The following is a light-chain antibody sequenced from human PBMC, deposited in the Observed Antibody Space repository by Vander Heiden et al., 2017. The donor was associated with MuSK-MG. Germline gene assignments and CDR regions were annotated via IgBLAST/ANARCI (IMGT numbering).Light chain of an antibody. Sequence: IVMTQSPATLSVSPGDRATLSCRASQTVSTHLAWYQQKSGQPPRLLIYGASTRVTGIPARFSGGGYGTEFTLTISSLQAEDFAVYYCQQYNIWPPLTFGGGTKVEI. J-gene: IGKJ4*01. CDR1: QTVSTH. V-gene: IGKV3-15*01. CDR2: GAS. CDR3: QQYNIWPPLT.